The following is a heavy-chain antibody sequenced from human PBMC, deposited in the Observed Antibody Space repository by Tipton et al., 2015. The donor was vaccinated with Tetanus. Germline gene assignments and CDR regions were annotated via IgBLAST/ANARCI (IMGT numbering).Heavy chain of an antibody. D-gene: IGHD1-26*01. CDR3: ARDRARGARGGTSFDS. CDR2: IYYSGST. Sequence: LVKPTQTLSLTCTVSGGSISSGGYYWSWIRQHPGKGLEWIGDIYYSGSTYYNPSLKSRVAISVDTPKNQFSLKLNSVTAADPAVYYCARDRARGARGGTSFDSWGQGTLVTVSS. J-gene: IGHJ4*02. CDR1: GGSISSGGYY. V-gene: IGHV4-31*03.